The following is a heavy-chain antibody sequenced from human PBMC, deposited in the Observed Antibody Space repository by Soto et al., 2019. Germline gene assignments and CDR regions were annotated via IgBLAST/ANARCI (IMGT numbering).Heavy chain of an antibody. J-gene: IGHJ4*02. CDR1: GFTFSYAW. Sequence: EVQLVESGGGLVKPGGSLRLSCAATGFTFSYAWMSWVRQAPGKGLEWVGRIKNKIDGGTTDYAEPVKGRFIISRDDSENTLYLQMNSLKTEHTAVYYCTTDPGSGDNVRGWGQGTLVTVSS. V-gene: IGHV3-15*01. CDR2: IKNKIDGGTT. CDR3: TTDPGSGDNVRG. D-gene: IGHD3-16*01.